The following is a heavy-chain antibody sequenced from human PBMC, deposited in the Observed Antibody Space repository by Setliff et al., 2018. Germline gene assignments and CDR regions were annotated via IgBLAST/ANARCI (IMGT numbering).Heavy chain of an antibody. CDR3: ARLGSSSWYNDVFDF. D-gene: IGHD6-13*01. V-gene: IGHV5-51*01. CDR1: GYTFSNYW. Sequence: GESPKISCKGSGYTFSNYWVGWVRQMPGKGLEWMGVIYAGDSDTRYSPSFQGQVTFSADKSISTAYLQWSTLKASDTAMYYCARLGSSSWYNDVFDFWGPGTMVTVSS. CDR2: IYAGDSDT. J-gene: IGHJ3*01.